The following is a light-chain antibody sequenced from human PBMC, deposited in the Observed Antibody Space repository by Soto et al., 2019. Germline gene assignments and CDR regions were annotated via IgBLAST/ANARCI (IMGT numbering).Light chain of an antibody. J-gene: IGKJ1*01. CDR2: GAS. Sequence: EVVLAQSPGTLSLSPGERATLSCRASQSVTRNYLAWYQQKLGQSPRLLIYGASSRATGIPDRFSGSGSGTDFTLTINRLEPDDFAVYYCQQYGNLPWTFGQGTKVEVK. CDR1: QSVTRNY. CDR3: QQYGNLPWT. V-gene: IGKV3-20*01.